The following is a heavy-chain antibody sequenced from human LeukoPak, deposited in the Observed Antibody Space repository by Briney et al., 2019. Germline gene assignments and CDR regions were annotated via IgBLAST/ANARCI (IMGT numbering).Heavy chain of an antibody. D-gene: IGHD3-22*01. V-gene: IGHV4-39*01. Sequence: SETLSLTCTVSGGSISSSFYYWGWIRQPPGKGLEWIGSIYHSGSTYYNPSLKSRVTISVDTSRNQFSLNLSSVTAEDTAVYYCARAAFLSSGYFVYWGQGTLVTVSS. CDR3: ARAAFLSSGYFVY. CDR2: IYHSGST. CDR1: GGSISSSFYY. J-gene: IGHJ4*02.